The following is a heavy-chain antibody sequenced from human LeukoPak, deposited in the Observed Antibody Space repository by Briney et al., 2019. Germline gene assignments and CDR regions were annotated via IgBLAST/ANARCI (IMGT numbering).Heavy chain of an antibody. CDR1: GYTFTSYY. CDR2: INRSGGST. J-gene: IGHJ4*02. D-gene: IGHD6-19*01. CDR3: ATAVAGTSGEVDY. Sequence: ASVKVSCKASGYTFTSYYMHWVRQAPGQGLEWMGIINRSGGSTSYPPHFQGRVTMTRDTSTRTVYMELSSLRSEDTAVYYCATAVAGTSGEVDYWGQGTLVTVSS. V-gene: IGHV1-46*01.